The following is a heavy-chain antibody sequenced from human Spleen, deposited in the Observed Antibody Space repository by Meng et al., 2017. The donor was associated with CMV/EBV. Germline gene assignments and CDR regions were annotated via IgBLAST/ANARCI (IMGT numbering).Heavy chain of an antibody. J-gene: IGHJ5*02. V-gene: IGHV1-2*02. CDR2: INPYSGGT. Sequence: ASVKVSCKASGYSFTDYYIHWVRLAPGQGLEWMGRINPYSGGTNYAQKFQGRVTMTRDTSISTAYMELSRLRSDDTAVYYCARGDARAAAGTSIWFDPWGQGTLVTVSS. CDR3: ARGDARAAAGTSIWFDP. CDR1: GYSFTDYY. D-gene: IGHD6-13*01.